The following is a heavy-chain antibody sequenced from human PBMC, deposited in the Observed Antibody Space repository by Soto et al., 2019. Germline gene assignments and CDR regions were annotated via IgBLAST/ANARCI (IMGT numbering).Heavy chain of an antibody. J-gene: IGHJ4*02. Sequence: SETLSLTCAVYGGSFSGYYWSWIRQPPGMGLEWLGEINYSERTNYNPSLKSRVTISADTSKNQFSLNLSSVTAADTAVYYCARGSRGSFSPFDYWGQGTLVTVSS. D-gene: IGHD1-26*01. CDR2: INYSERT. V-gene: IGHV4-34*01. CDR3: ARGSRGSFSPFDY. CDR1: GGSFSGYY.